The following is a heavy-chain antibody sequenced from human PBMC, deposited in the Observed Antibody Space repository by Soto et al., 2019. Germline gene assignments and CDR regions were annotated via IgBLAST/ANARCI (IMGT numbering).Heavy chain of an antibody. J-gene: IGHJ4*02. Sequence: PSETLSLTCTVSGASINSGGYYWSWIRQHPGKGLEYIGYIYYSGSTSYNPSLKNRLSMSVDASKDQFSLRLSSVTAADTAVYYCARGIQLWLGYYFDQWGQGALVTVSS. CDR3: ARGIQLWLGYYFDQ. V-gene: IGHV4-31*03. CDR2: IYYSGST. CDR1: GASINSGGYY. D-gene: IGHD5-18*01.